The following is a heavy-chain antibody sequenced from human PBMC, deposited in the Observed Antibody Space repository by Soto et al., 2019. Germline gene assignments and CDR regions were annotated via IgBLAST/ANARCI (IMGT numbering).Heavy chain of an antibody. CDR3: ASGGRWELPQDF. Sequence: SETLSLTCTVSGGSISSSSYYWGWIRQSPGKGLEWIGKIDYTGSTYYNPSLKSRLTISIDTSKNQFSLKLSSVTAADTAVYYCASGGRWELPQDFWGQGTLVTVSS. D-gene: IGHD1-26*01. J-gene: IGHJ4*02. CDR2: IDYTGST. CDR1: GGSISSSSYY. V-gene: IGHV4-39*01.